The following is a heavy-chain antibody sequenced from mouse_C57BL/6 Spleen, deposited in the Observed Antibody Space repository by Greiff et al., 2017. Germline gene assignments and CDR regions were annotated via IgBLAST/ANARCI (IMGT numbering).Heavy chain of an antibody. CDR3: TGDLYYYGSSSFAY. V-gene: IGHV6-3*01. CDR2: IRLKSDNYAT. J-gene: IGHJ3*01. CDR1: GFTFSNYW. Sequence: EVMLVESGGGLVQPGGSMKLSCVASGFTFSNYWMNWVRQSPEKGLEWVAQIRLKSDNYATHYAESVKGRFTISRDDSKSSVYLQMNNLRAEDTGIYYCTGDLYYYGSSSFAYWGQGTLVTVSA. D-gene: IGHD1-1*01.